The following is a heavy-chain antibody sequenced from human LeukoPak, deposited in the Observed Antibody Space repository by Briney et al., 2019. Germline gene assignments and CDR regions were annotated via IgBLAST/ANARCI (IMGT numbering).Heavy chain of an antibody. CDR1: GGSISSYY. V-gene: IGHV4-59*01. D-gene: IGHD1-26*01. CDR3: ARDSGRYYINWFDP. CDR2: IYYSGST. J-gene: IGHJ5*02. Sequence: PSETLSLTCTVSGGSISSYYWSWIRQPPGKGLEWIGYIYYSGSTNYNPSLKSRVTISVDTSKNQFSLKLSSVTAADTAVYYCARDSGRYYINWFDPWGQGTLVTVSS.